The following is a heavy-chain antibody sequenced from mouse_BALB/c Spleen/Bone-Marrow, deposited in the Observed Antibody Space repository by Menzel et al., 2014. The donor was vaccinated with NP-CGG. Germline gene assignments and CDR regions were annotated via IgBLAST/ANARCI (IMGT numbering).Heavy chain of an antibody. CDR2: IWTGGGT. J-gene: IGHJ3*01. CDR3: VREKGFAY. Sequence: VHLVESGPGLVAPSQSLSITCTVSGFSLTSYDISWIRRPPGKGLEWLGVIWTGGGTNYNSAFMSRLSISKDNSKSQVFLKMNSLQTDDTAIYYCVREKGFAYWGQGTLVTVSA. CDR1: GFSLTSYD. V-gene: IGHV2-9-2*01.